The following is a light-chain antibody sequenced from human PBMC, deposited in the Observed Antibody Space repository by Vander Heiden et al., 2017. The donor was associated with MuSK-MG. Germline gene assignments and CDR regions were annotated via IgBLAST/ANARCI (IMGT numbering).Light chain of an antibody. J-gene: IGKJ1*01. CDR2: GAS. CDR1: QSVSSN. CDR3: QQYNNWPRT. Sequence: EIVLTQSPATLSVSPGERATLSCRASQSVSSNSACYQQKPGQAPRLLIYGASTRATGIPARFSGSGSGTEFTLTISSLQSEDFAVYYCQQYNNWPRTFGQGTKVEIK. V-gene: IGKV3-15*01.